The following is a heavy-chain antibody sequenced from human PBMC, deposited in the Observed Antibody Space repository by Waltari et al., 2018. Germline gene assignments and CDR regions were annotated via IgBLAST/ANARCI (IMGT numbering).Heavy chain of an antibody. J-gene: IGHJ4*02. D-gene: IGHD6-19*01. CDR1: GFTFSSYA. Sequence: EVQLLESGGGLVQPGGSLRLSCAASGFTFSSYAMSWVRQAPGRGLGWGSASSGSGGSTYYADSVKGRFTISRDNSKNTLYLQMNSLRAEDTAVYYCAKPPEYSSGWYDYWGQGTLVTVSS. CDR3: AKPPEYSSGWYDY. CDR2: SSGSGGST. V-gene: IGHV3-23*01.